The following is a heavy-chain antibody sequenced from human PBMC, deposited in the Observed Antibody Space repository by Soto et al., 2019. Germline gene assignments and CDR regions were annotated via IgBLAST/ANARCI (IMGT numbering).Heavy chain of an antibody. CDR3: ARSTYYYDSSGYLPTFDY. J-gene: IGHJ4*02. D-gene: IGHD3-22*01. V-gene: IGHV4-30-4*01. CDR2: IYYSGST. CDR1: GGSISSGDYY. Sequence: TLSLTCTVSGGSISSGDYYWSWIRQPPGKGLEWIGYIYYSGSTYYNPSLKSRVTISVDTSKNQFSLKLSSVTAADTAVYYCARSTYYYDSSGYLPTFDYWGQGTLVTVSS.